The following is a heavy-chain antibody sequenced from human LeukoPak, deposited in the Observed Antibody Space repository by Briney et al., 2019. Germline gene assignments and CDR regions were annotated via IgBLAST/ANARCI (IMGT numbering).Heavy chain of an antibody. Sequence: SETLSLTCAVSGGSISSSNWWSWVRQPPGKGLEWIGEIYHSGSTNYNPSLKSRVTISVDKSKNQFSLKLSSVTAADTAVYYCARDKRQASGRGLDYWGQGTLVTVSS. D-gene: IGHD1-1*01. V-gene: IGHV4-4*02. CDR2: IYHSGST. J-gene: IGHJ4*02. CDR1: GGSISSSNW. CDR3: ARDKRQASGRGLDY.